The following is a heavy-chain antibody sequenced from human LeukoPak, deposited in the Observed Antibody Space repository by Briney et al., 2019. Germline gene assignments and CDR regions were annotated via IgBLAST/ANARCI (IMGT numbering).Heavy chain of an antibody. V-gene: IGHV3-15*01. CDR3: TTGYSSSPT. CDR1: GFTFSNAW. J-gene: IGHJ5*02. Sequence: PGGSLRLSCAASGFTFSNAWMSWVRQAPGKGLEWVGRIKRKTDGGTTDYAAPVKGRFTISRDDSKNTLYLQMNSLKTEDTAVYYCTTGYSSSPTWGQGTLVTVSS. D-gene: IGHD6-13*01. CDR2: IKRKTDGGTT.